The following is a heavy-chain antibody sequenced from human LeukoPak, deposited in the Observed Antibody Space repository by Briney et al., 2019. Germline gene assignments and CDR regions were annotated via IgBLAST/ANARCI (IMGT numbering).Heavy chain of an antibody. CDR3: AREDHGTLDY. CDR2: IWYDGSNK. V-gene: IGHV3-33*01. D-gene: IGHD1-14*01. Sequence: PGRSLRLSCAASGFTFSSYGRHGVRQAPGKGLEWVAVIWYDGSNKYYADSVKGRFTISRDNSKNTLYLQMNSLRAEDTAVYYCAREDHGTLDYWGQGTLVTVSS. CDR1: GFTFSSYG. J-gene: IGHJ4*02.